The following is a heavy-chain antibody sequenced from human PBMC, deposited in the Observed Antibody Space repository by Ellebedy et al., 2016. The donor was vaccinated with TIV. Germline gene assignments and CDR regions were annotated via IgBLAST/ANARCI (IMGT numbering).Heavy chain of an antibody. CDR1: GGTFSSYA. V-gene: IGHV1-69*13. D-gene: IGHD3-10*01. J-gene: IGHJ5*02. CDR2: IIPIFGTA. CDR3: AREDYYGSGSYYKVVRYWFDP. Sequence: AASVKVSCKASGGTFSSYAISWVRQAPGQGLEWMGGIIPIFGTANYAQKFQGRVTITADESTSTAYMELSSLRSEDMAVYYCAREDYYGSGSYYKVVRYWFDPWGQGTLVTVSS.